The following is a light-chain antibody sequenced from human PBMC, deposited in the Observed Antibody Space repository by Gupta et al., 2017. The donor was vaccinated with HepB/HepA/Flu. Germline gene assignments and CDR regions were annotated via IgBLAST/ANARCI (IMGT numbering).Light chain of an antibody. CDR1: QTIAMF. CDR3: QQSYCPRPFT. J-gene: IGKJ3*01. V-gene: IGKV1-39*01. CDR2: NAA. Sequence: DIQMVQSPSSLSASVGDTVTLACRASQTIAMFVNWFQQKPGQAPKLLIYNAARLQSGVPSRFSGSGSGTDFTLTISGLQPEDFGTYYCQQSYCPRPFTFGPGTKVDIK.